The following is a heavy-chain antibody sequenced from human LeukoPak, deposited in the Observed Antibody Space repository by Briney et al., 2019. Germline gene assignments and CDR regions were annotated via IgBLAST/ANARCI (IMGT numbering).Heavy chain of an antibody. V-gene: IGHV4-4*07. CDR1: GGSISTYF. CDR2: IYDSGT. CDR3: AREVIIRGVTHFDY. Sequence: SETLSLTCTVSGGSISTYFWSWIRQPAGKGLEWIGRIYDSGTNYNPSLKSRVTTSADTSKNQFSLKLSSVTAADTAVYFCAREVIIRGVTHFDYWGQGALVTVSS. D-gene: IGHD3-10*01. J-gene: IGHJ4*02.